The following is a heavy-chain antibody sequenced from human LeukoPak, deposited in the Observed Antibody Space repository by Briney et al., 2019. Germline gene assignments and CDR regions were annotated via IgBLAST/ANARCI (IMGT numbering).Heavy chain of an antibody. V-gene: IGHV4-34*01. J-gene: IGHJ6*02. Sequence: PSETLSLTCAVYGGSFSGSYWSWIRQPPGKGLEWIGEINHSGSTNYNPSLKSRVTISVVTSKNQFSLKLSSVTAADTAVYYCAREVVRGAPHYGMDVWGQGTTVTVSS. CDR3: AREVVRGAPHYGMDV. CDR2: INHSGST. D-gene: IGHD3-10*01. CDR1: GGSFSGSY.